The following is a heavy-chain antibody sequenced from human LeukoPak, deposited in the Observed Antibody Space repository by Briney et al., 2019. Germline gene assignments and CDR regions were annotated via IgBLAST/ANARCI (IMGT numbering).Heavy chain of an antibody. V-gene: IGHV4-59*01. J-gene: IGHJ4*02. D-gene: IGHD3-10*01. CDR2: IYYSGST. Sequence: SETLSLTCTVSGGSISSYYWSWIRQPPGKGLEWIGYIYYSGSTNYNPSLKSRVTISVDTSKNQFSLKLSSVTAADTAVYYCARASIYGSGSYYPLAFDYWGQGTLVTVSS. CDR1: GGSISSYY. CDR3: ARASIYGSGSYYPLAFDY.